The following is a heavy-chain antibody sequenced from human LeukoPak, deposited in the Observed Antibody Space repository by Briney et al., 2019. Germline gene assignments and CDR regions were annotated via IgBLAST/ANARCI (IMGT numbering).Heavy chain of an antibody. CDR1: GFTFSSYS. Sequence: GGSLRLSCAASGFTFSSYSMNWVRQAPGKGLEWVSSISSSSSYIYYADSVKGRFTISRDNAKNSLYLQMNSLRAEDTAVYYCARESNRRVIIRGVYTFDAFDIWGQGTMVTVSS. CDR2: ISSSSSYI. V-gene: IGHV3-21*01. CDR3: ARESNRRVIIRGVYTFDAFDI. D-gene: IGHD3-10*01. J-gene: IGHJ3*02.